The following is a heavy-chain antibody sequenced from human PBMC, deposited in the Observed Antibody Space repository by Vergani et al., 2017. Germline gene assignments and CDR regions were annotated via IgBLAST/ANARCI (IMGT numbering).Heavy chain of an antibody. J-gene: IGHJ3*02. D-gene: IGHD3-3*01. CDR1: GSSFRSHD. Sequence: QVQLVESGGGVVQPGRSLRLSCTASGSSFRSHDMYWVRQAPGKGLEWVAVIWYDGTKKFYADSVKGRFTVSRDISKNSLFLQMNSLRPEDTARYYCARDGHYSVLSGYYIGGGFDIWGQGTMVTVSS. CDR2: IWYDGTKK. V-gene: IGHV3-33*01. CDR3: ARDGHYSVLSGYYIGGGFDI.